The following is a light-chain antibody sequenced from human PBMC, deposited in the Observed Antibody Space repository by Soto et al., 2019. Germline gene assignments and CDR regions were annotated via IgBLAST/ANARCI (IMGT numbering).Light chain of an antibody. CDR3: QSYDSSLSGSV. CDR2: EIN. V-gene: IGLV2-8*01. CDR1: SSDVGAYDY. Sequence: QSVLTQPPSASGSPGQSVTISCTGTSSDVGAYDYVSWYQQHPGKAPKLMIYEINKRPSGVPDRFSGSKSGNTASLTVSGLQAEDEADYYCQSYDSSLSGSVFGTGTKVTVL. J-gene: IGLJ1*01.